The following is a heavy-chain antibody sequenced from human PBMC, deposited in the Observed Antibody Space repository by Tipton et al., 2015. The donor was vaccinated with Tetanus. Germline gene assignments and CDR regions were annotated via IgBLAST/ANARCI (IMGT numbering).Heavy chain of an antibody. D-gene: IGHD5-12*01. Sequence: LRLSCTVSGGLITTGGYSWGWIRQPPGQGLEWLGYIYQTDSTYYNPSVRSRLTLSIQRSKNQVSLKLISVTAADSAVYYCVRGRGLGAYSFGFEYWGQGARVTVSS. J-gene: IGHJ4*02. CDR1: GGLITTGGYS. V-gene: IGHV4-30-2*01. CDR2: IYQTDST. CDR3: VRGRGLGAYSFGFEY.